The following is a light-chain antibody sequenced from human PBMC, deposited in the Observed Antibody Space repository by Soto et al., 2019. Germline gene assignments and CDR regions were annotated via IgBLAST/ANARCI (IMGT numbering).Light chain of an antibody. V-gene: IGKV1-39*01. J-gene: IGKJ1*01. CDR2: AAS. CDR1: QSISTY. Sequence: DIQMTQSPSSLSASVGDRVTITCRASQSISTYLNWYQQKAGLAPKLLIYAASSLQSGVPSRFSGSGSGTDFTLTISSLQPEDFATYYCQQSYSTPTFGQGTKVDIK. CDR3: QQSYSTPT.